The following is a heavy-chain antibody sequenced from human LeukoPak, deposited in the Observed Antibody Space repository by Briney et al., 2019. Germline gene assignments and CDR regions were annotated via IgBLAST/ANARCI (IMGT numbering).Heavy chain of an antibody. Sequence: SETLSLTCAVYGGSFSGYYWSWLRQPPGKGVEWIAEINHSGRTNYNPSLKSRVTISVDTSKNQFSLKLNSVTAADTAVYYCASSRQYNSIWYYGFDPWGQGTLVTVS. CDR3: ASSRQYNSIWYYGFDP. CDR2: INHSGRT. J-gene: IGHJ5*02. CDR1: GGSFSGYY. D-gene: IGHD6-13*01. V-gene: IGHV4-34*01.